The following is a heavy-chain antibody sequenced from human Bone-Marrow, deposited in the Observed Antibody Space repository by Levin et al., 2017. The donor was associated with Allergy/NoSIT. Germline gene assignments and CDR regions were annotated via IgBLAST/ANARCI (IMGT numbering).Heavy chain of an antibody. J-gene: IGHJ5*02. CDR3: ARGTMTTVTNNWFDP. CDR1: GGSFSGYY. Sequence: SETLSLTCAVYGGSFSGYYWSWIRQPPGKGLEWIGEINHSGSTNYNPSLKSRVTISVDTSKNQFSLKLSSVTAADTAVYYCARGTMTTVTNNWFDPWGQGTLVTVSS. CDR2: INHSGST. D-gene: IGHD4-17*01. V-gene: IGHV4-34*01.